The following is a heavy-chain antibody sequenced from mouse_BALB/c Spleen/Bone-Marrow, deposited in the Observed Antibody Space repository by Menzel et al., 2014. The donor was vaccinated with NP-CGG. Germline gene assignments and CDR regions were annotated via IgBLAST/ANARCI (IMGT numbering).Heavy chain of an antibody. CDR1: GYTFTSYW. J-gene: IGHJ4*01. CDR3: KRRDYAMDY. V-gene: IGHV1-69*02. CDR2: IYPSDSYT. Sequence: VQLQQSGAELVRPGASVKLSCKASGYTFTSYWINWVKQRPGQGLEWIGNIYPSDSYTNYNQKFKDKATLTVDKSSSTAYMQLSSPTSEDSAAYYCKRRDYAMDYWGQGTSVTVSS.